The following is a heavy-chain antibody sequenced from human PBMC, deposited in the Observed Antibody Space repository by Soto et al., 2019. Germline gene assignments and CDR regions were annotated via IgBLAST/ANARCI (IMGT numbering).Heavy chain of an antibody. V-gene: IGHV3-53*02. CDR1: GFTVSSNY. CDR3: ARDLRQIQSGYAGGMDV. J-gene: IGHJ6*02. D-gene: IGHD5-12*01. CDR2: IYSGGST. Sequence: EVQLVETGGGLIQRGGSLRLSCAASGFTVSSNYMSWVRQAPGKGLEWVSVIYSGGSTYYADSVKGRFTISRDNSKNTLYLQMNSLRAEDTAVYYCARDLRQIQSGYAGGMDVWGQGTTVTVSS.